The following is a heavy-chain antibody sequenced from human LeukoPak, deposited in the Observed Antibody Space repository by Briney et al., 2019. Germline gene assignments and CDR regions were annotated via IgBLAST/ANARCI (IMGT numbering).Heavy chain of an antibody. D-gene: IGHD5-24*01. J-gene: IGHJ4*02. CDR1: GGSISSYY. V-gene: IGHV4-59*08. Sequence: SETLSLTCTVSGGSISSYYWSRIRQPPGKGLEWIGYIYYSGRTNYNPPLKSRVTISVDTSKNQLSLKLSSVTAADTAVYYCARGGRDGYTLYPFDYWGQGTLVTVSS. CDR2: IYYSGRT. CDR3: ARGGRDGYTLYPFDY.